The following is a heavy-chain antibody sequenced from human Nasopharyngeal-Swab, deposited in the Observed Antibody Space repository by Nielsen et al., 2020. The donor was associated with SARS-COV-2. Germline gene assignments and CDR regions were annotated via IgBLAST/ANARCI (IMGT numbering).Heavy chain of an antibody. V-gene: IGHV3-30-3*01. CDR3: ASARPVFDY. CDR2: ISYDGINK. CDR1: GFTFSSYA. Sequence: GESLKISCAASGFTFSSYAMHWVRQAPGKGLEWVAVISYDGINKYYADSVKGRFTISRDNSKNTLYLQMNSLRAEDTAVYYCASARPVFDYWGQGTLVTVSS. D-gene: IGHD6-6*01. J-gene: IGHJ4*02.